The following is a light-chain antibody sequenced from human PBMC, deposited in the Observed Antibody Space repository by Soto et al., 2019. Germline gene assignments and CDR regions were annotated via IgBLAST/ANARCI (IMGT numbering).Light chain of an antibody. J-gene: IGKJ1*01. CDR1: QSISSY. Sequence: DIPMTQSPSSLSASVGDRVTITCRASQSISSYLNWYQHKPGKAPNLLIYAASSLQSGVPSRFSGSGSGTDFTLTISSLQPEDFATYYCQQSYSTPPTFGQGTKVEIK. CDR2: AAS. CDR3: QQSYSTPPT. V-gene: IGKV1-39*01.